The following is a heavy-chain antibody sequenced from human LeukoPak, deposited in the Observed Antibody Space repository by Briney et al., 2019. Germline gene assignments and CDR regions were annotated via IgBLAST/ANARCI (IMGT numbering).Heavy chain of an antibody. Sequence: GGSLRLSCAASGFTFSSYAMHWVRQAPGKGLEWVAVISYDGSNKYYADSVKGRFTISRDNSKNTLYLQMNSLRAEDTAVYYCAKPLWFGEEDYWGQGTLVTVSS. J-gene: IGHJ4*02. D-gene: IGHD3-10*01. CDR3: AKPLWFGEEDY. CDR2: ISYDGSNK. CDR1: GFTFSSYA. V-gene: IGHV3-30-3*02.